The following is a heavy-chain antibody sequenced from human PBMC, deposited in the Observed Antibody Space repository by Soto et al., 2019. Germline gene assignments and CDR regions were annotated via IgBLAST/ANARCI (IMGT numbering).Heavy chain of an antibody. CDR2: IYYSGST. CDR3: ASYGGNSVYFDY. CDR1: GGSISSGDYY. J-gene: IGHJ4*02. D-gene: IGHD4-17*01. Sequence: SETLSLTCTVSGGSISSGDYYWGWIRQPPGKGLEWIGYIYYSGSTYYNPSLKSRVTISVDTSKNQFSLKLSSVTAADTAVYYCASYGGNSVYFDYWSQGTLVTVSS. V-gene: IGHV4-30-4*01.